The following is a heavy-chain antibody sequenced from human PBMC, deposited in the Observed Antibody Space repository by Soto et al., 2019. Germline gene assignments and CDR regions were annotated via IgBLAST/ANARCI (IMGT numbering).Heavy chain of an antibody. CDR2: INDSGNI. V-gene: IGHV4-34*01. CDR3: ARGLILWFGELSRRGGYYSYMDV. D-gene: IGHD3-10*01. J-gene: IGHJ6*03. CDR1: GGSFSGYQ. Sequence: QLQLQQWGAGLLKPSETLSLTCAVYGGSFSGYQWSWIRQTPGKGLEWIGEINDSGNINYNPSLKSRVTIFLDTPKKQISLKLSSVIAADTAVYYCARGLILWFGELSRRGGYYSYMDVWGKGTTVIVSS.